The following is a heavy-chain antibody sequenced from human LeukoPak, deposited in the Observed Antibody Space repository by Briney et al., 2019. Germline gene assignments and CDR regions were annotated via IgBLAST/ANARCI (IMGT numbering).Heavy chain of an antibody. CDR3: ARRSGGAFDI. V-gene: IGHV4-59*01. J-gene: IGHJ3*02. CDR1: GGSFSGYY. D-gene: IGHD2-15*01. CDR2: IYYSGST. Sequence: SETLSLTCAVYGGSFSGYYWSWIRQPPGKGLEWIGYIYYSGSTNYNPSLKSRVTISVDTSKNQFSLKLSSVTAADTAVYYCARRSGGAFDIWGQGTMVTVSS.